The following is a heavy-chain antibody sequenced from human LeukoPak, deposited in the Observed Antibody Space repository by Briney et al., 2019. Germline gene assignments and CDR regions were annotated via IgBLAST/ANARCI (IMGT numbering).Heavy chain of an antibody. D-gene: IGHD2-21*02. J-gene: IGHJ4*02. Sequence: GGSLRLSCVASQFTFKNYWMHWVRQVPGRGLEWLSYISPDGNSTTYADSVRGRFTISRDNAKNTLYLQMNSLRAEDTAVYFCATAWSYWGQGSLVTVSS. V-gene: IGHV3-74*03. CDR2: ISPDGNST. CDR1: QFTFKNYW. CDR3: ATAWSY.